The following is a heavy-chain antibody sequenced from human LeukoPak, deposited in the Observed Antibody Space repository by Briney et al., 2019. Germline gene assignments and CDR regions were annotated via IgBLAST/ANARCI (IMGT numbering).Heavy chain of an antibody. CDR3: ARDATIFGVVIIPVDY. D-gene: IGHD3-3*01. Sequence: EASVKVSCKASGYTFTSYGISWVREAPGQGLEWMGWISAYNGNTNYAQKLQGRVTMTTDTSTSTAYMELRSLRSDDTAVYYCARDATIFGVVIIPVDYWGQGTLVTVSS. V-gene: IGHV1-18*01. CDR1: GYTFTSYG. CDR2: ISAYNGNT. J-gene: IGHJ4*02.